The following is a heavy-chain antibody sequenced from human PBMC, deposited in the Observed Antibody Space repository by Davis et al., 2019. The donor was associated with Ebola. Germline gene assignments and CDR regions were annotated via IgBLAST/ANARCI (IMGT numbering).Heavy chain of an antibody. CDR2: ITSSSSAI. J-gene: IGHJ4*02. CDR3: ARDDGDYPLGY. D-gene: IGHD4-17*01. V-gene: IGHV3-11*01. Sequence: GGSLRLSCAASGFTFSNAWMSWVRQAPGKGLEWVSYITSSSSAIYYADSVKGRFTISRDNAKNSLYLQMNSLRAEDTAVYYCARDDGDYPLGYWGQGTLVTVSS. CDR1: GFTFSNAW.